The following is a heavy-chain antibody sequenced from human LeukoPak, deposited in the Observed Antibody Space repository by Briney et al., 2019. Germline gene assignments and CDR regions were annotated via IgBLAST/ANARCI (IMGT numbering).Heavy chain of an antibody. CDR3: ARRSGSYSLYDYYYYYMDV. Sequence: ASVKVSCKASGYTFTSYGISWVRPAPGQGLEWMGWISAYNGNTNYAQKLQGRVTLTTDTATSTAYMELRSLRSDDTAVYYCARRSGSYSLYDYYYYYMDVWGKGTTVTVSS. J-gene: IGHJ6*03. CDR1: GYTFTSYG. CDR2: ISAYNGNT. V-gene: IGHV1-18*01. D-gene: IGHD1-26*01.